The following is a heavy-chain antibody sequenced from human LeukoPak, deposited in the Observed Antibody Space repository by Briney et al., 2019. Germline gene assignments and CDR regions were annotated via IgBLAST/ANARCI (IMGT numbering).Heavy chain of an antibody. D-gene: IGHD1-26*01. CDR1: GGSFSGYY. CDR3: AREGYSGSYLDWFDP. CDR2: INHSGSS. Sequence: PSETLSLTCAVYGGSFSGYYWSWIRQPPGKGLEWIGEINHSGSSNYNPSLKSRVTISVDTSKNQFSLQLNSVTPEDTAVYYCAREGYSGSYLDWFDPWGQGTLVTVSS. V-gene: IGHV4-34*01. J-gene: IGHJ5*02.